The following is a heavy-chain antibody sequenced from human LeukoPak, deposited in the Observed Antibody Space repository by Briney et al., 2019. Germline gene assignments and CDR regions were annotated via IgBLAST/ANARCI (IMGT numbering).Heavy chain of an antibody. D-gene: IGHD4-17*01. V-gene: IGHV3-30*02. J-gene: IGHJ4*01. CDR1: GFTFSSHG. CDR3: AKDNYYGDYEVTSIFGVD. CDR2: IRYDGTRE. Sequence: GGSLRLSCAASGFTFSSHGMHWVRQAPGKGLEWVAFIRYDGTREYYADSMKGRFNISRDNFKNTLYLQMNSLRAEDTAVYYCAKDNYYGDYEVTSIFGVDWGHGTLVTVSS.